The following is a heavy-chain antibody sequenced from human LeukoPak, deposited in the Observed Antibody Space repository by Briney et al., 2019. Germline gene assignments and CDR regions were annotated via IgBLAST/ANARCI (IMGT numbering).Heavy chain of an antibody. CDR3: ARGGAFYWNPRY. J-gene: IGHJ4*02. CDR1: GFTVSDYY. Sequence: GGSLRLSCVASGFTVSDYYMSWVRQAPGKGLEWVSLLYTDDTTIYADPVEGRFTISRDDYKNTIYLHMTTLRGEDTAVYYCARGGAFYWNPRYWGQGTLVTVSS. CDR2: LYTDDTT. D-gene: IGHD1-1*01. V-gene: IGHV3-53*01.